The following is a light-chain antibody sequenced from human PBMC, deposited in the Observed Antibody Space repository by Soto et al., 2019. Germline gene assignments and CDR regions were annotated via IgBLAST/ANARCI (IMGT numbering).Light chain of an antibody. Sequence: DVVMAQSPLSLPVTHGQPASISSRSSHGLVYRNGNTFLDWFFQGPGQSPRRLIYYVSNRDFGVPDRFSGRGPGPDVALHISRLEAGDVGVYHFLRYTHWPYTFGQGTMLES. V-gene: IGKV2-30*01. CDR3: LRYTHWPYT. CDR1: HGLVYRNGNTF. J-gene: IGKJ2*01. CDR2: YVS.